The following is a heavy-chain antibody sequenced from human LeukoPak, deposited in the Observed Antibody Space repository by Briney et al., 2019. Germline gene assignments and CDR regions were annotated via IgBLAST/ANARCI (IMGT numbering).Heavy chain of an antibody. D-gene: IGHD2-8*02. J-gene: IGHJ3*02. CDR3: GSLVTDGDAFDI. Sequence: PGGSLRLSCAASEFCFDNFAMHWVRQAPGTGLEGVAFISYDGTDKYYAASVEGRFNISRADSMSALYLHMNSLRAEDTVVYYCGSLVTDGDAFDIWGQGTMVTVSS. CDR1: EFCFDNFA. CDR2: ISYDGTDK. V-gene: IGHV3-30-3*01.